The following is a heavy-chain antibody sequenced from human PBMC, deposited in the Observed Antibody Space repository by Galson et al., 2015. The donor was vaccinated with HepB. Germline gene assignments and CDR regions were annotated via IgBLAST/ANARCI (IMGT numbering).Heavy chain of an antibody. CDR3: ARRSTYGDYGDFDY. V-gene: IGHV4-59*08. D-gene: IGHD4-17*01. CDR2: IYYSGST. CDR1: GGSISSYY. J-gene: IGHJ4*02. Sequence: ETLSLTCTVSGGSISSYYWSWIRQPPGKGLEWIGYIYYSGSTNYNPSLKSRVTISVDTSKNQFSLKLSSVTAADTTVYYCARRSTYGDYGDFDYWGQGTLVTVSS.